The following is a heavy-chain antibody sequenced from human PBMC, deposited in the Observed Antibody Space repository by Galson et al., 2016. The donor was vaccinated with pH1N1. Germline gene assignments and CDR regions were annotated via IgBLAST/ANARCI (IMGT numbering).Heavy chain of an antibody. CDR1: GFTFSDYV. D-gene: IGHD2-15*01. CDR2: IFDSAAKT. J-gene: IGHJ4*02. CDR3: AKDHPSEGWPALDS. V-gene: IGHV3-23*01. Sequence: SCATSGFTFSDYVMTWVRQAPGKGLEWVSAIFDSAAKTFYADSVMGRFTISRGNSKNTLYLQMNSLRVEDTAIYYCAKDHPSEGWPALDSWGQGTLVTVSS.